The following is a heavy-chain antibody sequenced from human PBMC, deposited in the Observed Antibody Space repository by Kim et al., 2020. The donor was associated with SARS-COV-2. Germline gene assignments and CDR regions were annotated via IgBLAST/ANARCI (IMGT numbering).Heavy chain of an antibody. V-gene: IGHV1-24*01. D-gene: IGHD3-10*01. CDR1: GYTLTEIS. CDR3: AAAPPDNPFYFGSGRFSPPLWYFNL. Sequence: ASVKVSCKVSGYTLTEISMHWVRQTPGKGLEWMGGFDPEDGQIIYAQKFQGRVTMTDDTSTDTAYMELRSLRSDDTAVYYCAAAPPDNPFYFGSGRFSPPLWYFNLWGRGTLVTVSS. CDR2: FDPEDGQI. J-gene: IGHJ2*01.